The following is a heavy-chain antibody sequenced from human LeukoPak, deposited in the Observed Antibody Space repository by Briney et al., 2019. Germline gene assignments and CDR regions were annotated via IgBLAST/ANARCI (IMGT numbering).Heavy chain of an antibody. CDR3: AKAGGWNYFLTYFQH. CDR2: IRYDGSNK. J-gene: IGHJ1*01. V-gene: IGHV3-30*02. Sequence: PGGSLRLSCAASGFTFSSYGMHWVRQAPGKGLEWVAFIRYDGSNKYYADSVKGRFTISRDNSKNTLYLQMNSLRAEDTAVYYCAKAGGWNYFLTYFQHWGQGTLVTVSS. D-gene: IGHD1-7*01. CDR1: GFTFSSYG.